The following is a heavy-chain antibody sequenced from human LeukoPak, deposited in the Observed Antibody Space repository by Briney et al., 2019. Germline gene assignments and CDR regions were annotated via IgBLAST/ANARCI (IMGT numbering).Heavy chain of an antibody. Sequence: ASVKVSCKASGYTFTGYYVHWVRQAPGQGLEWMGWINPNSGDTHYAQIFQGRVTMTRDTPISTAYMELSGLRSDDTAVYYCAREAHSSSWLVMYNWFDPWGQGTLVTVSS. CDR1: GYTFTGYY. CDR2: INPNSGDT. V-gene: IGHV1-2*02. CDR3: AREAHSSSWLVMYNWFDP. D-gene: IGHD6-13*01. J-gene: IGHJ5*02.